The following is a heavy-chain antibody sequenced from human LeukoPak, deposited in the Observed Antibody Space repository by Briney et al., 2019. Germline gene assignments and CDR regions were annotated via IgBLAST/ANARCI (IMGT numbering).Heavy chain of an antibody. J-gene: IGHJ4*02. Sequence: GGSLRLSCAASGFTFSDYWMTWVRQAPGKGLEWVANIKQDGSEMYYVDSVKGRFTISRDNAKNSLYLQMKGLRAEDTAVYYCARNPRNQGYGDYWGQGTLVTVSS. D-gene: IGHD2-15*01. CDR1: GFTFSDYW. CDR3: ARNPRNQGYGDY. CDR2: IKQDGSEM. V-gene: IGHV3-7*01.